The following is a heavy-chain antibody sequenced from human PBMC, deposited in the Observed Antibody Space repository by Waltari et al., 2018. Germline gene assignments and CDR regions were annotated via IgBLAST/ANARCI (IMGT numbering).Heavy chain of an antibody. CDR3: AKSSGEVTAITSDF. J-gene: IGHJ4*02. CDR1: GFSFKKSA. D-gene: IGHD2-21*02. Sequence: EVQLLEPGGCLGQPGGSLTIACTDYGFSFKKSALSWVRQAPGEGLEWISTNSAAATDTLYADSVKSRFSISRVNSKSTVFLQMSGLRADETARYYCAKSSGEVTAITSDFWGRGTLVTVSS. V-gene: IGHV3-23*01. CDR2: NSAAATDT.